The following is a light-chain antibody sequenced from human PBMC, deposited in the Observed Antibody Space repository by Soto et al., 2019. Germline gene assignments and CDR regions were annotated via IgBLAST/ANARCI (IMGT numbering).Light chain of an antibody. CDR2: DVS. CDR3: SSFTSSSTYV. CDR1: SSDVGSYNR. J-gene: IGLJ1*01. Sequence: QSALTQPPSVSGSPGQSVAISCSGTSSDVGSYNRVSWYQQPPGTAPKLMIYDVSNRPSGVPDRFSGSKSGNTASLTISGLQAEYEADYYCSSFTSSSTYVFGTGTKVTV. V-gene: IGLV2-18*02.